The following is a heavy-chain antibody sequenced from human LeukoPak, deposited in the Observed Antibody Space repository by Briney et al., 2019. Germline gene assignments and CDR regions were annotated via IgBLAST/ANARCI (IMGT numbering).Heavy chain of an antibody. D-gene: IGHD5-12*01. Sequence: SVKVSCKASGGTFSSYAISWVRQAPGQGLEWMGGIIPIFGTANYAQKFQGRVTITADESTSTAYMVLSSLRSEDTAVYYCARDDSGYGDNWFDPWGQGTLVTVSS. CDR1: GGTFSSYA. V-gene: IGHV1-69*13. J-gene: IGHJ5*02. CDR2: IIPIFGTA. CDR3: ARDDSGYGDNWFDP.